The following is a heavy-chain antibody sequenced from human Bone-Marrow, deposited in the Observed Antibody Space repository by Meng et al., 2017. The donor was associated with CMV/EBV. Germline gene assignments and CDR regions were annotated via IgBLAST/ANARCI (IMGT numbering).Heavy chain of an antibody. D-gene: IGHD6-13*01. CDR2: IYYSGST. Sequence: SETLSLTCTVSGGSVSSGSYYWSWIRQPPGKGLEWTGYIYYSGSTNYNPSLKSRVTISVDTSKNQFSLKLSSVTAADTAVYYCAREGIAAAAFFDPWGQGTLVTVSS. CDR1: GGSVSSGSYY. J-gene: IGHJ5*02. V-gene: IGHV4-61*01. CDR3: AREGIAAAAFFDP.